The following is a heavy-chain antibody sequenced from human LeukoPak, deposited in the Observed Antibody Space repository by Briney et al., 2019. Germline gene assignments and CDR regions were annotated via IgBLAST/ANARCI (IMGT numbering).Heavy chain of an antibody. V-gene: IGHV4-59*08. CDR2: IYYSGST. Sequence: SETLSLTCTVSGGSLSSYYWSWIRQPPGKGLEWIGYIYYSGSTNYNPSLKSRVTISVDTSKNQFSLKLSSVTAADTAVYYCARHLVVTVWYFDLWGRGTLVTVSS. CDR1: GGSLSSYY. J-gene: IGHJ2*01. D-gene: IGHD4-23*01. CDR3: ARHLVVTVWYFDL.